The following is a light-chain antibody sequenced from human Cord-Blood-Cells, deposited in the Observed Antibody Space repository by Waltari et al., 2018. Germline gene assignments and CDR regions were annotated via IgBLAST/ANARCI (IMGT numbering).Light chain of an antibody. Sequence: QSALTQPASVSGSPGQSITISCTGTSSDVGSYNLVSWYQQPPGKAPKLMIYEVSKRPSGFSNRFSGSKSGNTASLTISGLQAEDEADYYCCSYAGSSTYWVFGGGTKLTVL. CDR3: CSYAGSSTYWV. J-gene: IGLJ3*02. CDR2: EVS. V-gene: IGLV2-23*02. CDR1: SSDVGSYNL.